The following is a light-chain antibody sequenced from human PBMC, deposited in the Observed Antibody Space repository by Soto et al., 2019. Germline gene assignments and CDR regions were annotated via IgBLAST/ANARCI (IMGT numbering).Light chain of an antibody. V-gene: IGKV2-30*02. Sequence: DVVMTQSPLSLPVTLGQPASISCRSSQTLVHSGGNIYLSWFQQRPGQSPRRLIYEVSNRDSGVPDRFSGSGSGTNFTLKITKVEAEEVGVYYCMQGTHWPRTFGQGTKVEI. CDR2: EVS. CDR3: MQGTHWPRT. CDR1: QTLVHSGGNIY. J-gene: IGKJ1*01.